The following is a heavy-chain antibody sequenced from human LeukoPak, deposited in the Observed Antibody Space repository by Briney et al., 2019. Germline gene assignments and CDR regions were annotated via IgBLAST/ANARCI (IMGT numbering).Heavy chain of an antibody. CDR2: INHSGST. J-gene: IGHJ4*02. CDR3: ARLRKYRTLFDY. V-gene: IGHV4-34*01. Sequence: SETLSLTCAVYGGSFSGYYWSWIRQPPGKGLEWIGEINHSGSTNYNPSLKSRVTISVDTSKNQFSLKLSSVTAADTAVYYCARLRKYRTLFDYWGQGTLVTVSS. CDR1: GGSFSGYY. D-gene: IGHD2-2*01.